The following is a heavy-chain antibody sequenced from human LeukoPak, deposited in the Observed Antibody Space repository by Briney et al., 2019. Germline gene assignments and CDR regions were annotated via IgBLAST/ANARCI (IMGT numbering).Heavy chain of an antibody. V-gene: IGHV3-23*01. CDR2: ISDSGGRT. CDR1: GITLSNYV. D-gene: IGHD3-22*01. CDR3: AKRGVVIRVILVGFHKEAYYFDY. Sequence: SGGSLRLSCAVSGITLSNYVMSWVRQAPGKGLEWVAGISDSGGRTNYADSVKGRFTISRDNPKNTLYLQMNSLRAEDTAVYFCAKRGVVIRVILVGFHKEAYYFDYWGQGTLVTVSS. J-gene: IGHJ4*02.